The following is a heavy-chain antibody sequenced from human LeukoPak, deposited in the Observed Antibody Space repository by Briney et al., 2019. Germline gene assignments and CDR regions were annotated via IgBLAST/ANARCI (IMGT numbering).Heavy chain of an antibody. D-gene: IGHD5-18*01. Sequence: SETLSLTCTVSDYSVSSGYYWGWIRQPPGKGLEWIGSIYHSGSTYYNPSLKSRVTISVDTSKNQFSLKLSSVTAADTAVYYCARGGGIQLWFVVYWGQGTLVTVSS. CDR3: ARGGGIQLWFVVY. V-gene: IGHV4-38-2*02. CDR2: IYHSGST. CDR1: DYSVSSGYY. J-gene: IGHJ4*02.